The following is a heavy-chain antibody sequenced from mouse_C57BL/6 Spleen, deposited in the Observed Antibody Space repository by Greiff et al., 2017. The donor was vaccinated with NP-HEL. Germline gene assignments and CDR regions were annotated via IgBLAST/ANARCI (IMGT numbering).Heavy chain of an antibody. D-gene: IGHD2-5*01. CDR1: GYTFTDYY. CDR2: INPYNGGT. Sequence: VQLKQSGPVLVKPGASVKMSCKASGYTFTDYYMNWVKQSHGKSLEWIGVINPYNGGTSYNQKFKGKATLTVDKSSSTAYMELNSLTSEDSAVYYCARGVYSNYSMDYWGQGTSVTVSS. V-gene: IGHV1-19*01. J-gene: IGHJ4*01. CDR3: ARGVYSNYSMDY.